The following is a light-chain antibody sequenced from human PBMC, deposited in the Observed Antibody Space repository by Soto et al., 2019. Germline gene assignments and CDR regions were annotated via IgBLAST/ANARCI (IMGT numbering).Light chain of an antibody. CDR2: GAS. Sequence: EIVLTQSPGTLSLSPGERATLSCRASQSVSSSYLAWYQQKPGQAPRLLIYGASSRATGIPDRFSGSGSGTDFTLTISRLEPEDFAVYYCQQYGSSPCFGPGTQVDIK. CDR1: QSVSSSY. V-gene: IGKV3-20*01. CDR3: QQYGSSPC. J-gene: IGKJ3*01.